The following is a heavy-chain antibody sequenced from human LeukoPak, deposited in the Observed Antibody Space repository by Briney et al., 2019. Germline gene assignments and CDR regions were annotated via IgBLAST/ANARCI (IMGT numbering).Heavy chain of an antibody. J-gene: IGHJ5*01. CDR2: ISASGGST. CDR3: VVRYSSNWYYS. V-gene: IGHV3-23*01. D-gene: IGHD6-19*01. Sequence: GGSLRLSCAASGFTFRSYAMSWVRQAPGKGLEWVSAISASGGSTYYADSVKGRFTISRDNSKNTLYLPKNSLRDEDTDVHYSVVRYSSNWYYSWGQGTLVTVSS. CDR1: GFTFRSYA.